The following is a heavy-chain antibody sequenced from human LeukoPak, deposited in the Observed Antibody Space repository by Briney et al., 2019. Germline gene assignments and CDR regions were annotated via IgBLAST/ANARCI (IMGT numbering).Heavy chain of an antibody. V-gene: IGHV3-74*01. CDR2: IKSDGSST. D-gene: IGHD3-16*01. CDR1: GFIFSDYW. CDR3: ARGGRYAYFLDY. J-gene: IGHJ4*02. Sequence: PGGSLRLSCAASGFIFSDYWMHWVRQGPGKGLVWVSRIKSDGSSTSYAESVKGRFTIPRDNAKNTVYVHMNSLRDEDTAVYYCARGGRYAYFLDYWGQGTLVTVSS.